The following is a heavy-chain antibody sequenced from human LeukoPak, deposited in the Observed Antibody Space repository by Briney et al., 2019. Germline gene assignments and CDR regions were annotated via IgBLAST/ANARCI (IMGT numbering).Heavy chain of an antibody. V-gene: IGHV3-23*01. Sequence: GGSLRLSCTASGFTFSSYAMSWVRQAPGRGLQWVSAISGSGGSTYYADSVKGHFTISRDNSKSTVYLQMTSLRVDDTAVYYCAKDGFDYWGQGPLVTVSS. J-gene: IGHJ4*02. CDR1: GFTFSSYA. CDR2: ISGSGGST. CDR3: AKDGFDY.